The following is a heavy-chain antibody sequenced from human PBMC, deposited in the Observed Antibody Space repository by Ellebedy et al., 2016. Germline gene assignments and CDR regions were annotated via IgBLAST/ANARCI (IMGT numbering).Heavy chain of an antibody. CDR3: ARAPYGSGSYYPNWFDP. Sequence: SETLSLTXTVSGGSIGSGGYYWSWIRQHPGKGLEWIGYIYYSGSTYYNPSLKSRVTISVDTSKNQFSLKLSSVTAADTAVYYCARAPYGSGSYYPNWFDPWGQGTLVTVSS. CDR1: GGSIGSGGYY. CDR2: IYYSGST. V-gene: IGHV4-31*03. J-gene: IGHJ5*02. D-gene: IGHD3-10*01.